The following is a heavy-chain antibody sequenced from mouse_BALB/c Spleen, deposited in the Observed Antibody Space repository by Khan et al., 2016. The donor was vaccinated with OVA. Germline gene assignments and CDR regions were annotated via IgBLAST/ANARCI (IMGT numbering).Heavy chain of an antibody. J-gene: IGHJ2*01. CDR1: GYSITSDYA. V-gene: IGHV3-2*02. CDR3: TSYGGYYVGGY. D-gene: IGHD2-3*01. CDR2: ISYSGST. Sequence: VQLKESGPGLVKPSQSLSLTCTVTGYSITSDYAWNWIRQFPGNKLEWMGYISYSGSTSYNPSLKSRISITRDTSKNQFFLQLNSVTTEDTATYYCTSYGGYYVGGYWGQGTTLTVSS.